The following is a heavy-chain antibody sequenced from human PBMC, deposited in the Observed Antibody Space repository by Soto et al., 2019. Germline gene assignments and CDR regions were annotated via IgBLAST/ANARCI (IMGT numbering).Heavy chain of an antibody. D-gene: IGHD3-22*01. CDR1: GFTFSSYA. CDR3: AKDLNYYDSSGVDY. CDR2: ISGSGGST. J-gene: IGHJ4*02. V-gene: IGHV3-23*01. Sequence: QPGGSLRLSCAASGFTFSSYAMSWVRQAPGKGLEWVSAISGSGGSTYYADSVKGRFTISRDNSKNTLYLQMNSLRAEDTAVYYCAKDLNYYDSSGVDYWGQGTLVTVSS.